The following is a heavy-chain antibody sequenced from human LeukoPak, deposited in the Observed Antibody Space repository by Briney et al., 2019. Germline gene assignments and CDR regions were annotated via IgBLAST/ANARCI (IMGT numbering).Heavy chain of an antibody. CDR3: AQRGDSMAY. Sequence: PGRSLRLSCAASGFTFSSYAMHWVRQAPGKGLEWVAVMSYDGSNKYYADSVKGRFTISRDNSKNTLYPQMNSLRAEDTAVYYCAQRGDSMAYWGQGTLVTVSS. CDR1: GFTFSSYA. D-gene: IGHD2/OR15-2a*01. J-gene: IGHJ4*02. V-gene: IGHV3-30-3*01. CDR2: MSYDGSNK.